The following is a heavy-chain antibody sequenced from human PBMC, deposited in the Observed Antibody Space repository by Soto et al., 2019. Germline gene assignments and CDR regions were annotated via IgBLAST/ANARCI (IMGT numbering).Heavy chain of an antibody. D-gene: IGHD2-21*02. Sequence: SGPTLVNPTQTLTLTCTFSGFSLSTLGTCVAWIRQPPGKALEWLALINWDNNEYYSPSLRSRLTITKDTSKNQVVLTMTNMDPVDTATYYCIQSRCGGDCLQSYASYYYYGMDVWGQGTTVTVSS. CDR1: GFSLSTLGTC. J-gene: IGHJ6*02. CDR2: INWDNNE. CDR3: IQSRCGGDCLQSYASYYYYGMDV. V-gene: IGHV2-70*12.